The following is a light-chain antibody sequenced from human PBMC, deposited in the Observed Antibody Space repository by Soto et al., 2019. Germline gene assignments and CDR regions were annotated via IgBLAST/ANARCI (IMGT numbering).Light chain of an antibody. CDR3: QHYNSYSEA. J-gene: IGKJ1*01. V-gene: IGKV1-5*03. Sequence: DIQMTQSPSSLSASVGDRVTITCQASQDIRIYLNWLQQKPGKAPKLLIYKASTLKSGVPSRFSGSGSGTEFTLTISSLQPDDFATYYCQHYNSYSEAFGQGTKVELK. CDR1: QDIRIY. CDR2: KAS.